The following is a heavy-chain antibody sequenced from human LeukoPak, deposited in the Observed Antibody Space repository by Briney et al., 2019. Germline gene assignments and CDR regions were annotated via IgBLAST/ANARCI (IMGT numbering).Heavy chain of an antibody. CDR1: GYTFISYG. D-gene: IGHD3-10*01. Sequence: ASVKVSCKASGYTFISYGISWVRQAPGQGLEWMGWISASNGNTKYAQKVQGRVTMTTDTPTSTAYMELRSLKSDDTAVYYCARDVGYYGSGDLDLWGQGTLVIVSS. V-gene: IGHV1-18*01. CDR3: ARDVGYYGSGDLDL. CDR2: ISASNGNT. J-gene: IGHJ5*02.